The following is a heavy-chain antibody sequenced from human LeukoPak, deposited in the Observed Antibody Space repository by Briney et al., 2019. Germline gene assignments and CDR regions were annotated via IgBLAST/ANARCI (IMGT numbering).Heavy chain of an antibody. Sequence: SQTLSLTRTVPLGSISSGVYYSSWIRQPPGKGLEWIWYIYYRVSTNYNPSLKRRLTLSVDTSTNQFSLKLSSATAADTAVYSCASSSRHYYDSSGYFDYWGQGTPVTV. D-gene: IGHD3-22*01. V-gene: IGHV4-61*08. J-gene: IGHJ4*02. CDR3: ASSSRHYYDSSGYFDY. CDR1: LGSISSGVYY. CDR2: IYYRVST.